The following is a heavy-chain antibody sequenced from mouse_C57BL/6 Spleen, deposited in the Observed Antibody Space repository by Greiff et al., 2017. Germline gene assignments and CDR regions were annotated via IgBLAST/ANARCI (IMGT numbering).Heavy chain of an antibody. J-gene: IGHJ2*01. CDR2: ISSGGSCI. D-gene: IGHD4-1*01. V-gene: IGHV5-6*01. Sequence: EVKLMESGGDLVKPGGSLKLSCAASGFTFSSYGLSWVRQTPAQRLEWVATISSGGSCISYPDSVKGRFTISRDNAKNTLYLQMSRLKSEDTAMYYCAREERTGKDYCDYWGQGTTLTVSS. CDR1: GFTFSSYG. CDR3: AREERTGKDYCDY.